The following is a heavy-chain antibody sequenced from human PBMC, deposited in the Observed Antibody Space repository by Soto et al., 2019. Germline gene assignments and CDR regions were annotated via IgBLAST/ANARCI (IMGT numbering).Heavy chain of an antibody. D-gene: IGHD3-10*01. CDR2: INAGNGNT. Sequence: GASVKVSCKASGYTFTTYSMHWVRQAPGQRLEWMGCINAGNGNTEYSQKFQGRVTITRDTSASTVYMDLSSLRSEDTAVYYCARDRYYGSGRYNHFDVWGPGTLVTVSS. CDR1: GYTFTTYS. V-gene: IGHV1-3*01. CDR3: ARDRYYGSGRYNHFDV. J-gene: IGHJ4*02.